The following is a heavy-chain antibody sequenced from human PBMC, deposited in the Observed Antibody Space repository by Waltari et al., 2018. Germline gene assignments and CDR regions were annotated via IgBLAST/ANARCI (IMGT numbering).Heavy chain of an antibody. Sequence: QVHLQESGPGLAKPSQTLSLTCSVSGASINSGDYYWSWIRQPPGKGLEWIGYISYGGTNYYPPALKSRVGISPDTAKNDFSLGGRSVTAADTAMYYCARVDTIFGVVPHADAFDIWGQGTMVTVAS. V-gene: IGHV4-30-4*08. CDR1: GASINSGDYY. D-gene: IGHD3-3*01. CDR2: ISYGGTN. J-gene: IGHJ3*02. CDR3: ARVDTIFGVVPHADAFDI.